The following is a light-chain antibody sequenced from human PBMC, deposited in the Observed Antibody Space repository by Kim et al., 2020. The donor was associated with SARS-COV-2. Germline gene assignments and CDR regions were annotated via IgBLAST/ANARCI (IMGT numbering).Light chain of an antibody. CDR1: QAIGNY. V-gene: IGKV1-17*03. J-gene: IGKJ4*01. CDR2: AAS. CDR3: LQHNVYPLT. Sequence: DVQMTQSPSAMSASVGDSVTITCRASQAIGNYLVWFQQKPGKGPKRLIYAASTLERGVPSRFSGSGSGTEFTLTISSLQPEDSATYFCLQHNVYPLTFGGGTKVDIK.